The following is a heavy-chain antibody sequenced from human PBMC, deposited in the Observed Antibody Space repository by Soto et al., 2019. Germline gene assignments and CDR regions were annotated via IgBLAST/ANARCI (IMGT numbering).Heavy chain of an antibody. CDR3: ARSSITPRLFMYPFAY. CDR1: GGSITSSSHY. CDR2: ISYDGNT. Sequence: QLQLQESGPGLVKPSETLSLTCTVSGGSITSSSHYWGWIRQPPGKGLECIGNISYDGNTYYNPSLKRRVTISFDTSKNQFSLRLNSVTAADTAVYYCARSSITPRLFMYPFAYWGQGTLVTVSS. D-gene: IGHD6-6*01. V-gene: IGHV4-39*01. J-gene: IGHJ4*02.